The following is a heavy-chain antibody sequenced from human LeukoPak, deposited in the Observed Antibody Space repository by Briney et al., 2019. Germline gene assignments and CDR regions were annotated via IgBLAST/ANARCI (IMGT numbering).Heavy chain of an antibody. CDR1: GGSISSSSYY. J-gene: IGHJ4*02. D-gene: IGHD3-10*01. V-gene: IGHV4-39*07. CDR3: VRGANLRPQEVRKYYFDY. Sequence: PSETLSLTCTVSGGSISSSSYYWGWIRQPPGKGLEWIGSIYYSGSTYHNPSLKSRVSISVDRSKKQFSLKLTSVTAADTAVYPSVRGANLRPQEVRKYYFDYWGQGTLVTVSS. CDR2: IYYSGST.